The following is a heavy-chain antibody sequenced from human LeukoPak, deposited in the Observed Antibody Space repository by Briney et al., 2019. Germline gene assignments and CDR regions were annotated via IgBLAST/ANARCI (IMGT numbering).Heavy chain of an antibody. J-gene: IGHJ6*03. D-gene: IGHD1-7*01. CDR1: TGLFTGYW. V-gene: IGHV5-51*01. CDR2: IYPGDSDT. Sequence: GESLKISCKGSTGLFTGYWIGWVRQMPGKGLEWMGIIYPGDSDTRYSPPFQGQVTISVDKSTSTAYLQWSSLEASDTAIYYCMRQRLGLAGTPDSYYYYYMDVWGKGTTVTISS. CDR3: MRQRLGLAGTPDSYYYYYMDV.